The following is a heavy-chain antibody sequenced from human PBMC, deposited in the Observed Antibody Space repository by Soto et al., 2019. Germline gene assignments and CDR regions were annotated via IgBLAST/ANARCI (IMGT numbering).Heavy chain of an antibody. J-gene: IGHJ4*02. CDR2: VYHTGRT. Sequence: ETLSRTCAVSGGSFKIGSYSWSWIRQPPGKGLEWIGYVYHTGRTSYNPSLKSRVSISMDTYKNQFSLNLDSVTAADTAVYFCARDFAYFDSWGQGTLVTVSS. V-gene: IGHV4-61*01. CDR1: GGSFKIGSYS. CDR3: ARDFAYFDS.